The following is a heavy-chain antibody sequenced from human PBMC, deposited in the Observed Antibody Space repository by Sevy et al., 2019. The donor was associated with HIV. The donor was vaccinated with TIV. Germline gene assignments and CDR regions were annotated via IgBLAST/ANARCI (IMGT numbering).Heavy chain of an antibody. Sequence: GGSLRLSCAAFGFSFSSYGTHWVRQSPRKGLEWVAHIGFGGNHHYGDSVRGRLTISRDTSKNTVFLQRNSLRAEDTAVYFCAKDSSTWSIDYWGQGSLVTVTS. V-gene: IGHV3-30*02. D-gene: IGHD6-13*01. CDR3: AKDSSTWSIDY. CDR1: GFSFSSYG. J-gene: IGHJ4*02. CDR2: IGFGGNH.